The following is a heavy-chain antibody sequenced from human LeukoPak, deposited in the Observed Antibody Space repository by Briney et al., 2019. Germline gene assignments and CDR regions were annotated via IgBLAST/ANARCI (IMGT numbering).Heavy chain of an antibody. J-gene: IGHJ4*02. D-gene: IGHD5-12*01. CDR2: INPSGGST. CDR1: GYTFTSYY. V-gene: IGHV1-46*03. CDR3: ARDRSSGYEFDY. Sequence: ASVKVSCKASGYTFTSYYMHWVRQAPGQGLEWMGIINPSGGSTSYAQKFQGRVTMTRHTSTSTVYMELSSLRSEDTAVYYCARDRSSGYEFDYWGQGTLVTVSS.